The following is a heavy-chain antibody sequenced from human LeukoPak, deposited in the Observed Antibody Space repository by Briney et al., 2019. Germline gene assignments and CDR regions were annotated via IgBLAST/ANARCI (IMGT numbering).Heavy chain of an antibody. V-gene: IGHV3-30-3*01. CDR2: ISYDGSNK. Sequence: PGGSLRLSCAASGFTFSSYAMHWVRQAPGKGLEWVAVISYDGSNKYYADSVKGRFTISRDNSKNTLYLQMNSLRAEDTAVYYCARIAVAGTSDYWGQGTLVTVSS. J-gene: IGHJ4*02. D-gene: IGHD6-19*01. CDR3: ARIAVAGTSDY. CDR1: GFTFSSYA.